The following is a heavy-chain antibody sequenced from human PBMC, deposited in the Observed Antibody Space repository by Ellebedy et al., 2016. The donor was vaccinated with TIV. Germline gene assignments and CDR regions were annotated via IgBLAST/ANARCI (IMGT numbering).Heavy chain of an antibody. J-gene: IGHJ1*01. V-gene: IGHV3-23*01. CDR3: ANFDFGDYVGYFQY. CDR1: KFTFRSSG. D-gene: IGHD4-17*01. CDR2: ISDGGGST. Sequence: GESLKISCAASKFTFRSSGMSWVRQAPGKGLEWVSAISDGGGSTYYADSVRGRFTISRDNSKNTLYLQMSSLRAEDTAVYYCANFDFGDYVGYFQYWGQGTLVIVSS.